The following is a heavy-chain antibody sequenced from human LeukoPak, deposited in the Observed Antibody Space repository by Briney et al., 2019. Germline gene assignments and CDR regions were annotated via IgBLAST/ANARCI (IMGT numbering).Heavy chain of an antibody. Sequence: GGSLRLSCAASGFIFSSFGMHWVRQAPGKGLEWVAFIQDDESNKFYADSVKGRFTISRDNSKNTLFLQMNSLRPEDTALYYCAKQMVERPHYYCMDVWGKGTTVTVSS. CDR2: IQDDESNK. CDR3: AKQMVERPHYYCMDV. D-gene: IGHD2-15*01. J-gene: IGHJ6*03. CDR1: GFIFSSFG. V-gene: IGHV3-30*02.